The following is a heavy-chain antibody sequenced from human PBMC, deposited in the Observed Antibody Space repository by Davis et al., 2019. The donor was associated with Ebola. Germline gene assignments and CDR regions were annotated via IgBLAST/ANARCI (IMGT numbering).Heavy chain of an antibody. V-gene: IGHV4-39*07. J-gene: IGHJ2*01. Sequence: SETLSLTCSVSGGSISNGTYYWGWVRQPPGKGLEWIGSIYYNGRPYYSSSLEGRVTILLDTSKNQFSLKLRSVTAADTAVYFCARLSGLFSSSSRALYFDLWGRGTLVSVSS. CDR2: IYYNGRP. CDR1: GGSISNGTYY. D-gene: IGHD6-6*01. CDR3: ARLSGLFSSSSRALYFDL.